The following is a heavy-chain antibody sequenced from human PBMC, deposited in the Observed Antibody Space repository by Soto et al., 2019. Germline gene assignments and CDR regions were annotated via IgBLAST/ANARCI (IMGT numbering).Heavy chain of an antibody. J-gene: IGHJ4*02. CDR3: AKERRHYYDSSGYLKYFDY. V-gene: IGHV3-23*01. CDR2: ISGSGGST. CDR1: GFTVSSKY. D-gene: IGHD3-22*01. Sequence: GGSLRLSCAASGFTVSSKYMSWVRQAPGKGLEWVAAISGSGGSTYYADSVKGRFTISRDNSKNTLYLQMNSLRAEDTAVYYCAKERRHYYDSSGYLKYFDYWGQGTLVTVSS.